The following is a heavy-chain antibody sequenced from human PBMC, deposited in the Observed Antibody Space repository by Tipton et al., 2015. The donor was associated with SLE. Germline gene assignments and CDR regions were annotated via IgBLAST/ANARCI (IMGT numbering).Heavy chain of an antibody. V-gene: IGHV4-39*07. D-gene: IGHD6-25*01. J-gene: IGHJ4*02. CDR3: ARGDRVGTSAAEYFEY. CDR2: VHYSGST. CDR1: GDSITLSSYY. Sequence: GLVKPSETLSLTCTVSGDSITLSSYYWGWIRQTPGKGLEWVGSVHYSGSTYYNPSLKSRVTISKDRTKNQFSLVLRSVTAADTAVYYCARGDRVGTSAAEYFEYWGQGTVVIVSS.